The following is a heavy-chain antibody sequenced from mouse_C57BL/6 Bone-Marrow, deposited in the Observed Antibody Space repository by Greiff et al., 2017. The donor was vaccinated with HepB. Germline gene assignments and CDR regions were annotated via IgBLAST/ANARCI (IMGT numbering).Heavy chain of an antibody. Sequence: QVQLKESGPGLVQPSQSLSITCTVSGFSLTSYGVHWVRQSPGKGLEWLGVIWSGGSTDYNAAFISRLSISKDNSKSQVFFKMNSLQADDTAIYYCATYGYYGGVTWGQGTTLTVSS. CDR2: IWSGGST. V-gene: IGHV2-2*01. CDR3: ATYGYYGGVT. J-gene: IGHJ2*01. CDR1: GFSLTSYG. D-gene: IGHD2-3*01.